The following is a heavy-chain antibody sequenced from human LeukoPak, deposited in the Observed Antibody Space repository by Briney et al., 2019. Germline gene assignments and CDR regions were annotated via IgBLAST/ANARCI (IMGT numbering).Heavy chain of an antibody. CDR1: GFTFSSFG. CDR3: VRDLTERKYYIAF. CDR2: IGYSGTDT. J-gene: IGHJ4*02. D-gene: IGHD2-8*02. V-gene: IGHV3-30*02. Sequence: PGESLRLSCAASGFTFSSFGIHWVRQAPGEGLEWMAYIGYSGTDTYYADSVKGRFTISRDNSKDTVHLQVNSLRAADTALYSCVRDLTERKYYIAFWGQGTLVTVSS.